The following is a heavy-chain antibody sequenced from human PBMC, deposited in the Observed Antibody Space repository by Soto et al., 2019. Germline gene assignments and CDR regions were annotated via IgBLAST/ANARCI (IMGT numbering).Heavy chain of an antibody. V-gene: IGHV1-8*01. J-gene: IGHJ4*02. D-gene: IGHD4-17*01. Sequence: QVQLVQSGAEVKKPGASVKVSCKASGYTFTSYDINWVRQATGQGLEWMGWMNPNSGNTGYAQKFQGKGTKTRNTSLSHSHMEPSRLKSEDTAGDYCARTLYGDNVDYWGQGTLVTVSS. CDR2: MNPNSGNT. CDR3: ARTLYGDNVDY. CDR1: GYTFTSYD.